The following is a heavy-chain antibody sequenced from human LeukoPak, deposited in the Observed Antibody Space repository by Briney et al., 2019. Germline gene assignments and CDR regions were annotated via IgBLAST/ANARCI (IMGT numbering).Heavy chain of an antibody. D-gene: IGHD6-6*01. V-gene: IGHV4-34*01. J-gene: IGHJ2*01. CDR3: ARARVIAARPWYFDL. CDR2: INHSGST. CDR1: GGSFSGYY. Sequence: SETLPLTCAVYGGSFSGYYWSWIRQPPGKGLEWIGEINHSGSTNYNPSLKSRVTVSVDTSKNQFSLKLSSVTAADTAVYYCARARVIAARPWYFDLCGRGALVTVSS.